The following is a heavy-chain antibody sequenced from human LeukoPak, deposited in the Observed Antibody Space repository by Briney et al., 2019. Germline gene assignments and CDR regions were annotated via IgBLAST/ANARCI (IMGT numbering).Heavy chain of an antibody. CDR1: GFTFSSYA. D-gene: IGHD1-26*01. CDR2: ISGSGGST. J-gene: IGHJ3*02. CDR3: AKGANSGSYYVSAFDI. V-gene: IGHV3-23*01. Sequence: GGSLRLSCAASGFTFSSYAMSWVRQAPGKGLEWVSAISGSGGSTYYADSVKGRFTISRDNPKNTLYLQMNSLRAEDTAVYHCAKGANSGSYYVSAFDIWGQGTVVTVSS.